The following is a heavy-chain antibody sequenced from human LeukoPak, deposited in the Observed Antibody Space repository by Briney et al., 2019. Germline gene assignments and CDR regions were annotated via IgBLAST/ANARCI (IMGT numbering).Heavy chain of an antibody. V-gene: IGHV4-34*01. CDR2: INHSGST. Sequence: SETLSLTCAVYGGSFSGYYWSWIRQPPGKGLEWIGEINHSGSTNYNPSLKSRVTISVDTSKNQFSLKLSSVTAADTAVYYCARGPDYDFWGGYLVYYYYYYMDVWGKGTTVTVSS. CDR1: GGSFSGYY. CDR3: ARGPDYDFWGGYLVYYYYYYMDV. J-gene: IGHJ6*03. D-gene: IGHD3-3*01.